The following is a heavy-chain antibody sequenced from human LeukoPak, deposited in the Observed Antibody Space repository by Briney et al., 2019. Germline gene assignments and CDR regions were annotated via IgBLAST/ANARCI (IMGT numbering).Heavy chain of an antibody. V-gene: IGHV1-2*02. CDR1: GYTFTGYY. CDR3: ARGASTVFMDV. Sequence: ASVKVSCKASGYTFTGYYMHWVRQAPGQGLEWVGWINPNSGGTNYAQKFQGRIAMTRDTSISTVYMELSRLRSDDTAVYYCARGASTVFMDVWGKGTTVTVSS. D-gene: IGHD4-11*01. CDR2: INPNSGGT. J-gene: IGHJ6*03.